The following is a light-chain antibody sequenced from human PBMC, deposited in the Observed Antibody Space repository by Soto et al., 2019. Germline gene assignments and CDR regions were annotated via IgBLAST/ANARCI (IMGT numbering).Light chain of an antibody. CDR2: GAS. J-gene: IGKJ1*01. CDR3: QQYNNWPPT. CDR1: QSIRTN. Sequence: EIVMTQSPATLSVSPGERATLSCRASQSIRTNLAWYQQKPGQAPRLLIYGASTRATGIPARFSGSGSETEFTLTISSLQSEDFAVYCCQQYNNWPPTFGQGTKVDIK. V-gene: IGKV3-15*01.